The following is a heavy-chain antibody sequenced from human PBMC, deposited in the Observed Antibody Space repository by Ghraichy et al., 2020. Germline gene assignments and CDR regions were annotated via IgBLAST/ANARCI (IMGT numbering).Heavy chain of an antibody. CDR1: GFTFSSYS. D-gene: IGHD3-22*01. CDR2: ISSSSSYI. CDR3: ARDRAYYDSRAFDI. Sequence: GGSLRLSCAASGFTFSSYSMNWVRQAPGKGLEWVSSISSSSSYIYYADSVKGRFTISRDNAKNSLYLQMNSLRAEDTAVYYCARDRAYYDSRAFDIWGQGTMVTVSS. J-gene: IGHJ3*02. V-gene: IGHV3-21*01.